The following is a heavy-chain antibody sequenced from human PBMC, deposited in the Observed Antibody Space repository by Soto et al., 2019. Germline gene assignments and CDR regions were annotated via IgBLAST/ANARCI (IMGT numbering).Heavy chain of an antibody. Sequence: GESLNISCKGSGYSFTSYWIGWVRQMPGKGLEWMGIIYPGDSDTRYSPSFQGQVTISADKSISTAYLQWSSLKASDTAMYYCARLGHSSSWYYSYGMNFWGQGTTVTGSS. V-gene: IGHV5-51*01. D-gene: IGHD6-6*01. J-gene: IGHJ6*02. CDR3: ARLGHSSSWYYSYGMNF. CDR1: GYSFTSYW. CDR2: IYPGDSDT.